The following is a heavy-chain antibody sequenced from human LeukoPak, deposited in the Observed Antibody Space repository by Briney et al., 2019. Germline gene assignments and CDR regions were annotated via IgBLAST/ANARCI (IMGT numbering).Heavy chain of an antibody. Sequence: GGSLRLSCAAPGFTFSTYAMSWVRQAPGKGLEWVSAICGGGGSRYYADSVKGRFTISRDNSKNTLYLQMNSLRGEDTAVYYCAKGGSPSCYSSSGYWGQGTLVTVSS. CDR3: AKGGSPSCYSSSGY. CDR1: GFTFSTYA. V-gene: IGHV3-23*01. J-gene: IGHJ4*02. D-gene: IGHD2-2*01. CDR2: ICGGGGSR.